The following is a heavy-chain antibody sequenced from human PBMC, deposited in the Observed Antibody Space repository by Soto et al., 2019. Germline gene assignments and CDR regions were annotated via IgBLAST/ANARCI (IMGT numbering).Heavy chain of an antibody. V-gene: IGHV3-21*01. D-gene: IGHD1-26*01. J-gene: IGHJ4*02. CDR3: AREWELLHYFDY. CDR1: GFTFSSYS. CDR2: ISSSSSYI. Sequence: GGSLRLSCAASGFTFSSYSMNWVRQAPGKGLEWVSSISSSSSYIYYADSVKGRFTITRDNAKNSLYLQMNSLRAEDPAVYYCAREWELLHYFDYWGQGTLVTVSS.